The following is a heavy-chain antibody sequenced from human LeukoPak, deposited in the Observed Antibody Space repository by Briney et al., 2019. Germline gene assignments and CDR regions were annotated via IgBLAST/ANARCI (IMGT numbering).Heavy chain of an antibody. CDR1: GYTFTSYG. CDR3: ARVDDYGGNGGWFDP. J-gene: IGHJ5*02. Sequence: ASVKVSCKASGYTFTSYGISWVRQAPGQGREGMGGISAYNGNTNYAQTLQCRVTMTTDTSTSTAYMELRSLRSDDTAVYYCARVDDYGGNGGWFDPWGQGTLVTVSS. V-gene: IGHV1-18*01. CDR2: ISAYNGNT. D-gene: IGHD4-23*01.